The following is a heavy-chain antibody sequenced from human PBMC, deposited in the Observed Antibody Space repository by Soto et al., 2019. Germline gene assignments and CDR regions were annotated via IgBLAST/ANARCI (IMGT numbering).Heavy chain of an antibody. Sequence: SETLSLTCTVSGGSITSSYWSWIRRPPGKGLEWIAYIYDTGISGYTPSTSYNPSLKSRVTMSVDTSKSQFSLKLTSVAAADMAVYYCARGEDAFFYYGLDVWGQGITVTVSS. CDR2: IYDTGISGYTPST. V-gene: IGHV4-59*01. CDR3: ARGEDAFFYYGLDV. J-gene: IGHJ6*02. CDR1: GGSITSSY.